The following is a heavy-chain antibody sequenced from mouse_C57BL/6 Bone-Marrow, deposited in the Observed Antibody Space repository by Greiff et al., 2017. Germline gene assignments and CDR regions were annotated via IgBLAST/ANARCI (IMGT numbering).Heavy chain of an antibody. D-gene: IGHD2-4*01. J-gene: IGHJ4*01. V-gene: IGHV1-39*01. CDR2: MNPNYGTT. CDR3: ARGYDYDYDMDY. Sequence: EVQLQQSGPELGKPGASVKISCKAPGYSFTDYNRNWVKQSNGKRLEWIGVMNPNYGTTSYNQKFKGKATLTVEQSSSTAYMQLSSLTSEDSAVYDCARGYDYDYDMDYWGQGTSVTVSS. CDR1: GYSFTDYN.